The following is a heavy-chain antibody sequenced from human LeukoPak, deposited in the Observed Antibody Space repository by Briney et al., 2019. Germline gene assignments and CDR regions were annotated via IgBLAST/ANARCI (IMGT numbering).Heavy chain of an antibody. CDR2: IYHSGST. J-gene: IGHJ6*02. V-gene: IGHV4-4*02. CDR3: ARAFKPRRNTVTTPSVGMDV. CDR1: GGSISSSNW. Sequence: PSGTLSLTCAVSGGSISSSNWWSWVRQPPGKGLEWIGEIYHSGSTNYNPSLKSRVTISVDKSKNQFSLKLSSVTAADTAVYYCARAFKPRRNTVTTPSVGMDVWGQGTTVTVSS. D-gene: IGHD4-17*01.